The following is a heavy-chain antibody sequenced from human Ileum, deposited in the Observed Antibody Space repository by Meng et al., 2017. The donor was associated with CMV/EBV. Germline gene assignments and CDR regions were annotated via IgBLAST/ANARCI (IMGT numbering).Heavy chain of an antibody. D-gene: IGHD5-18*01. CDR1: GGSISSYF. J-gene: IGHJ4*02. Sequence: QVQLQESGPGLVKPSQTLSLTCIVSGGSISSYFWTWIRQPAEKGLEWIGRIYTSGSTNYNPSLKSRVTTSVDTSKNHFSLNLSSVTAADTAVYYCAREADTAMARGLDYWGQGMLVTVSS. V-gene: IGHV4-4*07. CDR3: AREADTAMARGLDY. CDR2: IYTSGST.